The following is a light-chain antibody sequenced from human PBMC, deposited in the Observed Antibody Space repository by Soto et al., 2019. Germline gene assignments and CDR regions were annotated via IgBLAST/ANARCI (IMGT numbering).Light chain of an antibody. CDR2: DAS. J-gene: IGKJ4*01. V-gene: IGKV1-9*01. CDR3: QQLNGYLELT. Sequence: DIQMTQSPSFLSASVGDRVTLTCMASQGISTYLAWYQQKLGKAPKPLIYDASTLQSGVPSRFSGSRSGTEFTLTISSLQPEDFATYYCQQLNGYLELTFGGGTKVDI. CDR1: QGISTY.